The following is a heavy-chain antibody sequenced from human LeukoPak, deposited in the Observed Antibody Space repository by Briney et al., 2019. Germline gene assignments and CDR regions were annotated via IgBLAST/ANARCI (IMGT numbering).Heavy chain of an antibody. Sequence: GGSLRLSCAASGFTFSSYSMNWVRQAPGKGLEWVSSISSSSSYIYYADSVKGRFTISRDNAKNSLYLQMNSLRAEDTAVYYCARALAYCSSTSCQHDAFDCWGQGTLVTVSS. CDR3: ARALAYCSSTSCQHDAFDC. CDR1: GFTFSSYS. CDR2: ISSSSSYI. D-gene: IGHD2-2*01. J-gene: IGHJ4*02. V-gene: IGHV3-21*01.